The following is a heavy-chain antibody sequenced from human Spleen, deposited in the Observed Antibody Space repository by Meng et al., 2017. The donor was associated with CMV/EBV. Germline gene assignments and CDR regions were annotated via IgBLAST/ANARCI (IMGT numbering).Heavy chain of an antibody. CDR2: IYYSGST. V-gene: IGHV4-39*07. CDR1: GGSIGTSGYY. J-gene: IGHJ4*02. D-gene: IGHD1-26*01. CDR3: ARGPSVTATTLDY. Sequence: VFGGSIGTSGYYWGWIRQPPGKGLEWIGSIYYSGSTHYNPSLNSRVTISIDTSANEFSLRLSSVTAADTAVYYCARGPSVTATTLDYWGLGMLVTVSS.